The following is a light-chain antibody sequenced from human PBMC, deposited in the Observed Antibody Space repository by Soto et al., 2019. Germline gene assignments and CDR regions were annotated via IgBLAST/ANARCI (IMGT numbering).Light chain of an antibody. V-gene: IGKV3-11*01. Sequence: ELVLTQSPGTLSLSPGGSATLSCRASQSVSRYLAWYQQKPGQALRLLIYDASKRATGIPARFSGCGSGTDFTLTISSLEPEDFAIYYCHQRSNWPLTFGGGTRLEIK. CDR2: DAS. CDR1: QSVSRY. CDR3: HQRSNWPLT. J-gene: IGKJ4*01.